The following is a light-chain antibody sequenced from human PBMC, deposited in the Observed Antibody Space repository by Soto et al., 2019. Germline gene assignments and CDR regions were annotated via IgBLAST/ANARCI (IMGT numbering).Light chain of an antibody. V-gene: IGLV2-14*03. CDR2: VIT. J-gene: IGLJ2*01. Sequence: QAVVTQPASVSGSPGQSITISCTGTSSYFDDYKYVSWYQQHPGKAPKLMIYVITNRPSGVSNRFSGSKSGNTASLTIAGHHAEDEADYYCSSYTSSSTLVFGGGTKLTVL. CDR3: SSYTSSSTLV. CDR1: SSYFDDYKY.